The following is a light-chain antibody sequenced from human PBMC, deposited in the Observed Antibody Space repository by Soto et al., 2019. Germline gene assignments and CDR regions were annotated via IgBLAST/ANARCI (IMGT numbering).Light chain of an antibody. CDR1: QSIGSE. Sequence: DIQMTQSPSTLSASIGDRVTITCRASQSIGSELAWYQQKPGKAPKLLIYKASSLESGVPSTFSGSGSGTEFSLIVSSLQPDDFATYYCLQHDNYPLTFGGGTKVDIK. J-gene: IGKJ4*01. V-gene: IGKV1-5*03. CDR3: LQHDNYPLT. CDR2: KAS.